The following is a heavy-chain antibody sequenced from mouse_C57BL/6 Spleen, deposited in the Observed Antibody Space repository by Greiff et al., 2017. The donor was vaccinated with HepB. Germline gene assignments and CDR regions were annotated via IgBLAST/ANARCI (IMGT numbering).Heavy chain of an antibody. J-gene: IGHJ2*01. D-gene: IGHD2-4*01. CDR2: IYPGDGDT. V-gene: IGHV1-80*01. CDR3: ARWGYDYDEDY. CDR1: GYAFSSYW. Sequence: VQLQQSGAELVKPGASVKISCKASGYAFSSYWVNWVKQRPGKGLEWIGQIYPGDGDTNYNGKFKGKATLTADKSSSTAYMQLSSLTSEDSAVYFCARWGYDYDEDYWGQGTTLTVSS.